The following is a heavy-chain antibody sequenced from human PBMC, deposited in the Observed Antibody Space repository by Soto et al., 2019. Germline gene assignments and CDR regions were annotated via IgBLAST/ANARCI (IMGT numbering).Heavy chain of an antibody. D-gene: IGHD3-10*01. CDR2: ISNSDGTT. CDR1: GFTFSAYY. Sequence: QVQLVESGGDLVKPGGSLRLSCAASGFTFSAYYMSWIRQAPGKGLEWVSYISNSDGTTYYADSVKGRFTISRDNAKNSLYLQMNSLRAEDTAGYYCARDALFSRSGKLDAFDIWGQGTMVTVSS. CDR3: ARDALFSRSGKLDAFDI. J-gene: IGHJ3*02. V-gene: IGHV3-11*01.